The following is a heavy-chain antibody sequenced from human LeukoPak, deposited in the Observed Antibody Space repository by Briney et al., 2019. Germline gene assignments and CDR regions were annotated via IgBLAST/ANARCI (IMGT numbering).Heavy chain of an antibody. V-gene: IGHV3-23*01. CDR3: ARDWPSEWQQLPDYDAVDI. D-gene: IGHD6-13*01. CDR1: GFTFSSYA. Sequence: GGSLRLSCAASGFTFSSYAMSWVRQPPGKGLEWVSTITGSGGSTYYAGSVKGRFTISRDSSKNTLYLQMNSLRAEDTAVYYCARDWPSEWQQLPDYDAVDIWGQGTVVTVSS. J-gene: IGHJ3*02. CDR2: ITGSGGST.